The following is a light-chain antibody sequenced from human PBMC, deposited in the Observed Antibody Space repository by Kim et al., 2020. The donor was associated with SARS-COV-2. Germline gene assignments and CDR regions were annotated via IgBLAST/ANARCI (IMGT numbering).Light chain of an antibody. J-gene: IGLJ2*01. CDR1: SLRSYY. CDR2: GKN. V-gene: IGLV3-19*01. CDR3: NSRDSSGKV. Sequence: VALGQTVRITCQGDSLRSYYASWYQQKPGQAPVLVIYGKNNRPSGIPDRFSGSSSGNTASLTITGAQAEDEADYYCNSRDSSGKVFGGGTQLTVL.